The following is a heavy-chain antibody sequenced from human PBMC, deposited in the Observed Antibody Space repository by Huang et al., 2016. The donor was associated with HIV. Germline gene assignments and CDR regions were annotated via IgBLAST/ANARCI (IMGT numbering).Heavy chain of an antibody. J-gene: IGHJ2*01. CDR2: VNHGGST. CDR3: ATSRSGSGWFLDI. D-gene: IGHD6-19*01. CDR1: VGSLHVYY. Sequence: QVQLYQWGAGPLRPSETLSLPCGFSVGSLHVYYWNWLRQSPGRGLEWIGEVNHGGSTKSNPSLKSRVTISVDTSKIQFSLNLTSVTATDTADYYCATSRSGSGWFLDIWGRGTLVSVS. V-gene: IGHV4-34*01.